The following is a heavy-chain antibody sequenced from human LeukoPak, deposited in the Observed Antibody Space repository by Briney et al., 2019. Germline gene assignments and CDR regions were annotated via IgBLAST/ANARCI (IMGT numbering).Heavy chain of an antibody. CDR1: GFTFSSYA. J-gene: IGHJ4*02. D-gene: IGHD3-16*02. V-gene: IGHV3-23*01. CDR3: AKEGGYDYVWGSYRYWDYFDY. Sequence: GGSLRLSCAASGFTFSSYAMSWVRQAPGKGLEWVSAISGSGGSTYYADSVKGRFTISRDNSKNTLYLQMNSLRAEDTAVYYCAKEGGYDYVWGSYRYWDYFDYWGQGTLVTVSS. CDR2: ISGSGGST.